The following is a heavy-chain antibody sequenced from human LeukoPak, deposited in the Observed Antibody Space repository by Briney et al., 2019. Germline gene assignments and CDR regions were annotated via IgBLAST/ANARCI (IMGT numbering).Heavy chain of an antibody. CDR1: GFTFISYA. Sequence: GGSLSHFCAASGFTFISYALSWVRQAPGKGLEWVSAISGSGGSTYYADSVKGRFTIAIDNSKNTLYLQMNSLRAEDTAVYYCAKDGSDYGGNPADTWGQGTLVTVSS. CDR2: ISGSGGST. CDR3: AKDGSDYGGNPADT. J-gene: IGHJ5*02. D-gene: IGHD4-23*01. V-gene: IGHV3-23*01.